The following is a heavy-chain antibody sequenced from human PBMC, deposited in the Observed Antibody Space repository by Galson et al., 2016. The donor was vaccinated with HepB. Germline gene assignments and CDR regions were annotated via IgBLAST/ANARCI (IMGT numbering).Heavy chain of an antibody. J-gene: IGHJ4*02. CDR2: DSMDGRRK. CDR3: AKRHEYCPPVGCSVDS. Sequence: SLRLSCAASGFTFSSYGVHWVRQAPGKGLEWVAADSMDGRRKFYADSVKGRFTISRDNSNSMLFLQMSSLRADDTAVYYCAKRHEYCPPVGCSVDSWGQGTLVSVSS. D-gene: IGHD2/OR15-2a*01. CDR1: GFTFSSYG. V-gene: IGHV3-30*18.